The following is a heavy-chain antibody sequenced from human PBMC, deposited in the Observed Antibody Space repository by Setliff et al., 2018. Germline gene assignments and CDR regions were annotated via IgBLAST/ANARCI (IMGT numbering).Heavy chain of an antibody. CDR3: SRGRRGSTWTSDF. CDR1: GYAFTDYY. J-gene: IGHJ4*02. D-gene: IGHD6-6*01. Sequence: ASVKVSCKSSGYAFTDYYIHWIRQAPGQGPEWMGWINPHNGGTVYAENFQGRVTLTRDTSIATAYMELSRLSSDDTAVYYCSRGRRGSTWTSDFWGQGTLVTVSS. CDR2: INPHNGGT. V-gene: IGHV1-2*02.